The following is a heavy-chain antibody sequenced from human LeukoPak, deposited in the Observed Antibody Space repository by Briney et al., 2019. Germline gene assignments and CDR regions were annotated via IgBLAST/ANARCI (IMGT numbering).Heavy chain of an antibody. Sequence: ASVKVSCKASGYTFTSYGISWVRQAPAQGLEWMGWISAYNGNTNYAQKLQGRVTMTTDTSTSTAYMELRSLRSDDTAVYYCAAEYGSGSYLPHYYFDYWGQGTLVTVSS. V-gene: IGHV1-18*01. CDR2: ISAYNGNT. CDR1: GYTFTSYG. J-gene: IGHJ4*02. D-gene: IGHD3-10*01. CDR3: AAEYGSGSYLPHYYFDY.